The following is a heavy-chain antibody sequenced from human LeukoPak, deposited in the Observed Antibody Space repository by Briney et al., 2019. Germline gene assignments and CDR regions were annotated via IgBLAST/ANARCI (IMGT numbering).Heavy chain of an antibody. V-gene: IGHV4-38-2*02. CDR2: IYHSGST. CDR1: GYSISSGYY. D-gene: IGHD6-6*01. Sequence: KSSETLSLTCTVSGYSISSGYYWGWIRQPPGKGLEWIGSIYHSGSTYYNPSLKSRVTISVDTSKNQFSLKLSSVTAADTAVYYCARGPTEYSSSSLYFDYWGQGTLVTVSS. J-gene: IGHJ4*02. CDR3: ARGPTEYSSSSLYFDY.